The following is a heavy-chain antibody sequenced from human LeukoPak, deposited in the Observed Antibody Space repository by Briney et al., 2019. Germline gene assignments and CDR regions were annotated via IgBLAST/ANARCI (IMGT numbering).Heavy chain of an antibody. J-gene: IGHJ4*02. V-gene: IGHV1-2*02. D-gene: IGHD6-6*01. CDR1: GYSFTGYY. Sequence: ASVKVSCKASGYSFTGYYMHWVRQAPGQGLEWMGWTNPNSGGTNYAQKFQGRVTMTRDTSISTAYMELSSLGSDDTAVFYCARKSAARRTSEFDYWGQGTPVTVSS. CDR3: ARKSAARRTSEFDY. CDR2: TNPNSGGT.